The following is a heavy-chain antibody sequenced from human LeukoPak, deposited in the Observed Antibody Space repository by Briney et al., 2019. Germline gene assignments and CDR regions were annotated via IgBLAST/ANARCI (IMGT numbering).Heavy chain of an antibody. CDR1: GYIFPNFW. CDR2: IYPGHSDT. CDR3: ARPYYYDNETSYDEN. V-gene: IGHV5-51*01. D-gene: IGHD3-9*01. Sequence: PGESLKISCKTSGYIFPNFWIGWVRQLPGKGLEWMGIIYPGHSDTTYSPSFRGQVTISADKSITTAYLQWSSLAASDSGIYYCARPYYYDNETSYDENWGQGTQVTVSS. J-gene: IGHJ4*02.